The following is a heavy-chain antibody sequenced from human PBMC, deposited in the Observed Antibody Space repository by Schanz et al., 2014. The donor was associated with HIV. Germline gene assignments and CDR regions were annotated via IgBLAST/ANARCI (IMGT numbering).Heavy chain of an antibody. CDR1: AYTFTGYY. D-gene: IGHD6-6*01. J-gene: IGHJ3*02. CDR3: ARGLKDSSSSEAFHI. CDR2: INPRGGNT. Sequence: QVHLVQSGAGVKKPGASVKVSCKASAYTFTGYYMHWVRQAPGQGLEWMGIINPRGGNTTYAQKFQGRVTITADESTSTAYMELSSLRSDDTAMYYCARGLKDSSSSEAFHIWGQGTMVTVSS. V-gene: IGHV1-46*01.